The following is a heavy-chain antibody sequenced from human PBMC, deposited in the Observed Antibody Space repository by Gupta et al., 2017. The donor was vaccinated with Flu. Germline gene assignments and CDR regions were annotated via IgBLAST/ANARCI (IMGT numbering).Heavy chain of an antibody. CDR1: GGSFSGYY. J-gene: IGHJ4*02. CDR3: ASDLAAAGTPY. V-gene: IGHV4-34*01. D-gene: IGHD6-13*01. CDR2: INHSGST. Sequence: QVQLQQWGAGLLKPSETLSLTCAVYGGSFSGYYWSWIRQPPGKGLEWIGEINHSGSTNYNPSLKSRVTISVDTSKNQFSLKLSSVTAADTAVYYCASDLAAAGTPYWGQGTLVTVSS.